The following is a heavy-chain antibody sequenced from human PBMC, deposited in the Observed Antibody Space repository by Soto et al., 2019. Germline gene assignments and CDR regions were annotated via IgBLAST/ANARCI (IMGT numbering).Heavy chain of an antibody. J-gene: IGHJ4*02. Sequence: PGGSLRLSCAASGFTFSSYAMHWVRQAPGKGLEWVAVISYDGSNKYYADSVKGRFTISRDNSKNTLYLQMNSLRAEDTAVYYCAKDRWFDYDSSGYYSYWGQGTLVTVSS. CDR1: GFTFSSYA. CDR3: AKDRWFDYDSSGYYSY. D-gene: IGHD3-22*01. CDR2: ISYDGSNK. V-gene: IGHV3-30-3*01.